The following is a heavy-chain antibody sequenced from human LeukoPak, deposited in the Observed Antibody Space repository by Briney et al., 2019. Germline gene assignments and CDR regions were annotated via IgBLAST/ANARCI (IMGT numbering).Heavy chain of an antibody. D-gene: IGHD2-2*02. CDR3: AGQLLNCSSTSCYTTIDY. J-gene: IGHJ4*02. V-gene: IGHV4-61*02. CDR1: GGSMSSGTYY. CDR2: IFSSGNN. Sequence: KPSETLSLTCTVSGGSMSSGTYYWSWIRQPAGKGLEYIGRIFSSGNNNYNPSLKSRITMSTDTSKSQFSLNLSSVTAADSAVYYCAGQLLNCSSTSCYTTIDYWGQGTLVTVSS.